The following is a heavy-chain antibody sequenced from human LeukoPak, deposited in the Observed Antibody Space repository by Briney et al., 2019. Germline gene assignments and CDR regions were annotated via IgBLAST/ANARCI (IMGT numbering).Heavy chain of an antibody. J-gene: IGHJ4*02. CDR2: ISSNGGST. CDR1: GFTFSSYA. V-gene: IGHV3-64*01. Sequence: PGGSLRLSCAASGFTFSSYATHWVRQAPGKGLEYVSSISSNGGSTYYANSVKGRFTISRDNSKNTLYLQMGSLRAEDMAVYYCARSPESSGWYPWDYWGQGTLVTVSS. CDR3: ARSPESSGWYPWDY. D-gene: IGHD6-19*01.